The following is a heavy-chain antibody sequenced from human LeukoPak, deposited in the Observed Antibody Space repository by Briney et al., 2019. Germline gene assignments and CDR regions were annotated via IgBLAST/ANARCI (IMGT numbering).Heavy chain of an antibody. CDR3: AKDLRGGYRYQPDY. V-gene: IGHV3-30*18. Sequence: PGRSLRLSCAASGFSFNYYAMHWVRQAPGKGLEWVALISDDGSKKYHADSMKGRFTISRDNSKKSLYLQMSSLRAEDTAVYYCAKDLRGGYRYQPDYWGQGTLVTVSS. J-gene: IGHJ4*02. CDR1: GFSFNYYA. D-gene: IGHD5-12*01. CDR2: ISDDGSKK.